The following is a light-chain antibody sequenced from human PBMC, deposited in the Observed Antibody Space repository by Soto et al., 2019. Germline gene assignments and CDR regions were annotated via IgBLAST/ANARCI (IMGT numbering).Light chain of an antibody. CDR2: SVS. V-gene: IGKV3-15*01. Sequence: VMTQSPATLSVSPGERATLFCRASQTVYNNYLAWYQQKPGQAPRLLIYSVSARATGVPARFSGSGSGTEYTLTISSLQSEDFALYYCQQYTNWPITFGQGTRLEIK. CDR1: QTVYNN. J-gene: IGKJ5*01. CDR3: QQYTNWPIT.